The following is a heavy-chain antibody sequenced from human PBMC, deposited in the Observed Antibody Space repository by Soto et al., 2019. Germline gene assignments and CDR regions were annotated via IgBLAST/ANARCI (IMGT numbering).Heavy chain of an antibody. V-gene: IGHV1-18*01. CDR1: GYTFTSYG. J-gene: IGHJ5*02. CDR2: ISDYNGNT. Sequence: QVQLVQSGAEVKKPGASVKVSCKASGYTFTSYGISWVRQAPGQGLEWMGWISDYNGNTNCAQKLQGRVTMTTDTSASTSYMELRSLRSDDTAVYYCASVRESYDILTGYRGWFDPWGQGTLVTVSS. D-gene: IGHD3-9*01. CDR3: ASVRESYDILTGYRGWFDP.